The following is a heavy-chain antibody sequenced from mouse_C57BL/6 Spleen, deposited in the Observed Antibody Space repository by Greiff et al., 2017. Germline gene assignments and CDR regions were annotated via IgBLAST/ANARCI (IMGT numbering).Heavy chain of an antibody. CDR2: IHPNSGST. Sequence: QVQLKQPGAELVKPGASVKLSCKASGYTFTSYWMHWVKQRPGQGLEWIGMIHPNSGSTNYNEKFKSKATLTVDKSSSTAYMQLSSLTSEDSAVYYCAREGYDGVWFAYWGQGTLVTVSA. CDR3: AREGYDGVWFAY. V-gene: IGHV1-64*01. D-gene: IGHD2-2*01. J-gene: IGHJ3*01. CDR1: GYTFTSYW.